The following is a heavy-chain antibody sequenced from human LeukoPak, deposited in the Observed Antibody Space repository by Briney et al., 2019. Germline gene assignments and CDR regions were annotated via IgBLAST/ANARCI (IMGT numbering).Heavy chain of an antibody. CDR2: ISAYNGNT. J-gene: IGHJ4*02. Sequence: ASVKVSCKASGYTFTSYGISWVRQAPGQGLEWMGWISAYNGNTNYAQKLQGRVTMTTDTSTSTAYVELRSLRSDDTAVYYCARDQTYYDSSGYYPYYFDYWGQGTLVTVSS. D-gene: IGHD3-22*01. CDR3: ARDQTYYDSSGYYPYYFDY. V-gene: IGHV1-18*01. CDR1: GYTFTSYG.